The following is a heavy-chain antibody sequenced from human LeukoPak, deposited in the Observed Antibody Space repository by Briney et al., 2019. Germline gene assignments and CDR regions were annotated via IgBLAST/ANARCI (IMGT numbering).Heavy chain of an antibody. CDR1: GFTFSSYE. J-gene: IGHJ6*04. CDR2: ISSSGSTI. V-gene: IGHV3-48*03. CDR3: ARGGAAAGIGYYYYGMDV. D-gene: IGHD6-13*01. Sequence: GGSLGLSCAASGFTFSSYEMNWVRQAPGKGLEWVSYISSSGSTIYYSDSVKGRFTISRDNAKNSLYMQMNSLRAEDTAVYYCARGGAAAGIGYYYYGMDVWGKGTTVTVSS.